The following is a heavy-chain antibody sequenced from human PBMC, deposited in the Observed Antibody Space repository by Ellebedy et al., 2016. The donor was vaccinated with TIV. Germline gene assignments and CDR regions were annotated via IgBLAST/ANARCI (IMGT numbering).Heavy chain of an antibody. D-gene: IGHD2-2*01. CDR2: INSDGSST. V-gene: IGHV3-74*01. CDR3: AKDGTSCYDY. Sequence: GESLKISCAASGFTFSSYWMHWVRQAPGKGLVWVSRINSDGSSTSYADSVKGRFTISRDNSKNTLYLQMNSLRAEDTAVYYCAKDGTSCYDYWGQGTLVTVSS. J-gene: IGHJ4*02. CDR1: GFTFSSYW.